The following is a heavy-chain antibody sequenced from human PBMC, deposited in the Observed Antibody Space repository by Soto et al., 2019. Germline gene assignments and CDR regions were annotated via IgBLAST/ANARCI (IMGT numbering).Heavy chain of an antibody. CDR2: IIPIFGTA. V-gene: IGHV1-69*13. CDR3: ARVAGVVVAATWFDP. Sequence: ASVKVSCKASGGTFSSYAISWVRQAPGQGLEWMGGIIPIFGTANYAQKFQGRVTITADESTSTAYMELSSLRSEDTAVYYCARVAGVVVAATWFDPWGQGTLVTAPQ. D-gene: IGHD2-15*01. J-gene: IGHJ5*02. CDR1: GGTFSSYA.